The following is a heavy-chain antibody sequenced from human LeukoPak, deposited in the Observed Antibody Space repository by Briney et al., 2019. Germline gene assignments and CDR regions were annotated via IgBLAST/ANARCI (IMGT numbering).Heavy chain of an antibody. CDR1: GFTFSNHS. J-gene: IGHJ4*02. CDR2: IYSSGNT. D-gene: IGHD3-22*01. Sequence: LGGSLRLSCAASGFTFSNHSMNWVRQAPGKGLEWLSVIYSSGNTLYADSVKGRFTISSDNSKNTVYLQMNSLRVEDTAVYYCARDPADSTNYYYDWGQGTLVTVSS. V-gene: IGHV3-66*01. CDR3: ARDPADSTNYYYD.